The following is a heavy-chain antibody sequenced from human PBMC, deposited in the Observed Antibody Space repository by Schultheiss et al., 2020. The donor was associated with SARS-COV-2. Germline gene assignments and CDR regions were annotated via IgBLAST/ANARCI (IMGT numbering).Heavy chain of an antibody. CDR1: GFTFSSYS. J-gene: IGHJ4*02. CDR3: ARAIAVAADFDY. D-gene: IGHD6-19*01. V-gene: IGHV3-53*01. CDR2: IYSGGST. Sequence: GGSLRLSCAASGFTFSSYSMNWVRQAPGKGLEWVSVIYSGGSTYYADSVKGRFTISRDNSKNTLYLQMNSLRAEDTAVYYCARAIAVAADFDYWGQGTLVTVSS.